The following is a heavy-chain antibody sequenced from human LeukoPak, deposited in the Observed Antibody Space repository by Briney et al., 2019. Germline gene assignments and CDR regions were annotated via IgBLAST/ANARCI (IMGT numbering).Heavy chain of an antibody. CDR3: AKDLGYSYGYVDY. D-gene: IGHD5-18*01. J-gene: IGHJ4*02. CDR1: GFTFSSFG. V-gene: IGHV3-30*02. Sequence: GGSLRLSCAASGFTFSSFGMHWVRQAPGKGLEWVALIRYDGSNKYYADSVKGRFTISRDNSKNTLYLQVNSLRAEDMAMYYCAKDLGYSYGYVDYWGQGALVTVSS. CDR2: IRYDGSNK.